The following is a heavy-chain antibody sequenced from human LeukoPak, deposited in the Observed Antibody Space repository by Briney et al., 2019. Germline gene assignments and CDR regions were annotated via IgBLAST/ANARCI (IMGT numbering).Heavy chain of an antibody. Sequence: SGPALVKPTQTLTLTCTISGFSLSTSGMCVSWIRQSPGKGLEWLARIEWDDEKYYSTSLKTRLTISKDTSKSQVVLTMTNMDPEDTATYFCAREIVVIAATLYYFDSWGQGTLVTVSS. J-gene: IGHJ4*02. CDR3: AREIVVIAATLYYFDS. V-gene: IGHV2-70*11. D-gene: IGHD2-15*01. CDR2: IEWDDEK. CDR1: GFSLSTSGMC.